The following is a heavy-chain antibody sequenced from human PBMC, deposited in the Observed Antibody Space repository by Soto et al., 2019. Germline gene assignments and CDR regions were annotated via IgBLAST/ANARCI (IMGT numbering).Heavy chain of an antibody. Sequence: QVHLVQSGAEVKKPGASVKVSCKASGYTFTSYDINWVRQTTGQGLEWMGWINPSSGNADYAQKFEGIVNMTRNTSIGKAYMELSSLTFVDTSVYYCVRVRYFDYAFWGQGTLVTVSS. CDR3: VRVRYFDYAF. CDR2: INPSSGNA. V-gene: IGHV1-8*01. D-gene: IGHD2-2*01. CDR1: GYTFTSYD. J-gene: IGHJ4*02.